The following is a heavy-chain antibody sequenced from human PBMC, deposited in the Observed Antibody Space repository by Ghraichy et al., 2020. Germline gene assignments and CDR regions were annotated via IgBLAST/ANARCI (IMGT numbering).Heavy chain of an antibody. CDR2: IYYSGST. V-gene: IGHV4-39*07. D-gene: IGHD5-18*01. Sequence: SETLSLTCTVSGGSISSSSYYWGWIRQPPGKGLEWIGSIYYSGSTYYNPSLKSRVTISVDTSKNQFSLKLSSVTAADTAVYYCARLKGVTDLYWYFDLWGRGTLVTVSS. CDR3: ARLKGVTDLYWYFDL. CDR1: GGSISSSSYY. J-gene: IGHJ2*01.